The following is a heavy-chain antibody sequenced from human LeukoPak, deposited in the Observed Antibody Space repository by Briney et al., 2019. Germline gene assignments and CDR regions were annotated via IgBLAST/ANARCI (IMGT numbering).Heavy chain of an antibody. V-gene: IGHV4-59*01. CDR2: IYYSGST. D-gene: IGHD1-26*01. J-gene: IGHJ5*02. CDR3: ARVSGSYSGSDWFDP. Sequence: SETLSLTCTVSGGSISSYYWSWIRQPPGKGLEWIGYIYYSGSTNYNPSLKSRVTISVDTSKNRFSLKLSSVTAADTAVYYCARVSGSYSGSDWFDPWGQGTLVTVSS. CDR1: GGSISSYY.